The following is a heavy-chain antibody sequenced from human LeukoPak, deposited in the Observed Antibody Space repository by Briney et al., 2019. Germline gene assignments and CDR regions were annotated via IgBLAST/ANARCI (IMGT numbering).Heavy chain of an antibody. CDR3: ATPNYYDSSGYFTDAFDI. CDR1: GYTLTELS. CDR2: FDPEDGET. V-gene: IGHV1-24*01. Sequence: ASVTVSCKVSGYTLTELSMHWVRQAPGKGLEWMGGFDPEDGETIYAQKFQGRVTMTEDTSTDTAYMELSSLRSEDTAVYYCATPNYYDSSGYFTDAFDIWGQGTMVTVSS. D-gene: IGHD3-22*01. J-gene: IGHJ3*02.